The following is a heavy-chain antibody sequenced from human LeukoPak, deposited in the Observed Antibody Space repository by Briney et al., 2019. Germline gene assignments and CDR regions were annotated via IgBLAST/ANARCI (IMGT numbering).Heavy chain of an antibody. J-gene: IGHJ4*02. V-gene: IGHV1-46*01. CDR1: GYSFISFY. D-gene: IGHD1-20*01. Sequence: GASVKVSCKACGYSFISFYIHWVRQAPGQGLEWMGVINPSGGSTAYAQQFQGRVTMTRDTSTSTVYMELSSLRSEDTAVYYCARHSLIGTTPFDYWGQGTLVTVSS. CDR2: INPSGGST. CDR3: ARHSLIGTTPFDY.